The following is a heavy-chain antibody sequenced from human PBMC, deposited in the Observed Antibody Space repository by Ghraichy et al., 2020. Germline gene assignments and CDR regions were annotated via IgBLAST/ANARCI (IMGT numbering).Heavy chain of an antibody. CDR1: GFTFSNYW. V-gene: IGHV3-74*01. J-gene: IGHJ5*02. Sequence: GGSLRLSCAASGFTFSNYWMHWVRQAPGKGLVWVSRINSDGSSTTYADSVKGRGTISRDNAKNTLYLQMNSLRAEDTAVYYCARAMVRNNWFDPWGQGTRVTVSA. CDR2: INSDGSST. CDR3: ARAMVRNNWFDP. D-gene: IGHD3-10*01.